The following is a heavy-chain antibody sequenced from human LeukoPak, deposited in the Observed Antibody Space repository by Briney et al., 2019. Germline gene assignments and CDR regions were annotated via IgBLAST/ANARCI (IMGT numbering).Heavy chain of an antibody. CDR3: ARDDTSAHFFDS. D-gene: IGHD3-10*01. Sequence: GGSLRLSCAASGFTFKIYSMNWVRQAPGKGLEWVSSISTDSSHMYYADSGKGRFTVSRDNAKNSLYLHMNTLRAEDTAVYYCARDDTSAHFFDSWGQGTLVTVSS. V-gene: IGHV3-21*06. J-gene: IGHJ4*02. CDR2: ISTDSSHM. CDR1: GFTFKIYS.